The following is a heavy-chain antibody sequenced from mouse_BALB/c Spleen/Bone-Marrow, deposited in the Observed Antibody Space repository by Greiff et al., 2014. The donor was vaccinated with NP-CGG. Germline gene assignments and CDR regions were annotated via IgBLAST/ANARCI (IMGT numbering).Heavy chain of an antibody. CDR2: IAPGSGST. D-gene: IGHD2-14*01. CDR1: VYTFTSYW. Sequence: LVKPGASVKLSCKASVYTFTSYWINWIKQRPGQGLEWIGRIAPGSGSTYYNEMFKGKATLTVDTSSSTAYILLSSLSSEDSAVYFCAYYRYDVNYWGQGTTLTVSS. J-gene: IGHJ2*01. CDR3: AYYRYDVNY. V-gene: IGHV1S41*01.